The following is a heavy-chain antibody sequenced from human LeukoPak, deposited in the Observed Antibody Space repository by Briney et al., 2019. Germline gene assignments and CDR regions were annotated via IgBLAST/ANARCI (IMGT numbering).Heavy chain of an antibody. D-gene: IGHD2-2*01. V-gene: IGHV3-30-3*01. J-gene: IGHJ4*02. CDR3: AREEATYPFDY. Sequence: GGSLRLSCAASGFTFSSYAMHWVRQAPGKGLEWVAVISYDGSNKYYADSVKGRFTISRDNSKNTLYLQMNSLRAEGTAVYYCAREEATYPFDYWGQGTLVTVSS. CDR1: GFTFSSYA. CDR2: ISYDGSNK.